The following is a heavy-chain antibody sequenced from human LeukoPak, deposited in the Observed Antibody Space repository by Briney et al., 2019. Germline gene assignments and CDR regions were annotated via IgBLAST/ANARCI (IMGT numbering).Heavy chain of an antibody. D-gene: IGHD2-15*01. CDR2: IWYDGSNK. J-gene: IGHJ4*02. CDR1: GFTFSSYG. CDR3: AREVGSEHYFDY. Sequence: GRSLRLSCAASGFTFSSYGMHWVRQAPGTGLEWVAVIWYDGSNKYYADSVKGRFTISRDNSKNTLYLQMHSLRSEDTAVYYCAREVGSEHYFDYWGQGALVTVSS. V-gene: IGHV3-33*01.